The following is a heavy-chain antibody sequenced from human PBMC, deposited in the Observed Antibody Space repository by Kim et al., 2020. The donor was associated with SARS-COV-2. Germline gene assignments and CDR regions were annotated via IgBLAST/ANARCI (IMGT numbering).Heavy chain of an antibody. D-gene: IGHD4-17*01. CDR2: INHSGST. CDR3: ARSQGDYPPAVAFDI. V-gene: IGHV4-34*01. Sequence: SETLSLTCAVYGGSFSGYYWSWIRQPPGKGLEWIGEINHSGSTNYNPSLKSRVTISVDTSKNQFSLKLSSVTAADTAVYYCARSQGDYPPAVAFDIWGQG. J-gene: IGHJ3*02. CDR1: GGSFSGYY.